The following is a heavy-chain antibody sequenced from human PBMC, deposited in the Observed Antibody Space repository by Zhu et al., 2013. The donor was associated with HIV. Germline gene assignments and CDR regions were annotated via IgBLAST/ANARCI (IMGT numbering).Heavy chain of an antibody. V-gene: IGHV1-2*02. CDR1: GYTFTGYY. D-gene: IGHD2-21*01. J-gene: IGHJ4*02. CDR3: ARADRVVIDY. Sequence: QDRLVQSGVEVKKPGASVKVSCKASGYTFTGYYMHWLRQTPGQGLEWMGWINLKSGGTKYAQKFQVRVTMTRDTSIRTAYMELSRLKSDDTAVYYCARADRVVIDYWGQGTLVTVSS. CDR2: INLKSGGT.